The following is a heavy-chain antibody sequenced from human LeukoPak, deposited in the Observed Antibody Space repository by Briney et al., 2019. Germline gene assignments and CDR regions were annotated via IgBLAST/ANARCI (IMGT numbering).Heavy chain of an antibody. D-gene: IGHD3-10*01. CDR3: TRARWELVPFDY. CDR2: IKSDGSST. J-gene: IGHJ4*02. CDR1: GFTFSNYW. V-gene: IGHV3-74*01. Sequence: GGSLRLSCAASGFTFSNYWMHWVRPGPGKGLVWVSRIKSDGSSTSYADSVEGRFTISRDNAKSTLYLQMNSLRAEDTAVYYCTRARWELVPFDYWGQGTLVTVSS.